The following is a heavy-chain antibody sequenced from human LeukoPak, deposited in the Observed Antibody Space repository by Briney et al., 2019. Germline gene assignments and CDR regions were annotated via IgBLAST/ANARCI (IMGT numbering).Heavy chain of an antibody. CDR2: IWFDGSNL. Sequence: GGSLRLSCVASGFTFSMYGMHWVRQAPGKGLEWVAVIWFDGSNLYYGDFVKGRFTISRDTSQNTLYLQMNSLIVEDTAVYYCARGSAKNAFDIWGQGTMVTVSS. CDR1: GFTFSMYG. CDR3: ARGSAKNAFDI. J-gene: IGHJ3*02. D-gene: IGHD1-26*01. V-gene: IGHV3-33*01.